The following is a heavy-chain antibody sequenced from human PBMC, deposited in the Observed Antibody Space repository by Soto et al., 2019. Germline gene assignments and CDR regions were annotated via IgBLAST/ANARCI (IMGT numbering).Heavy chain of an antibody. CDR1: GFTFSSYG. CDR2: IWYDGSNK. CDR3: ARDSXXXXXXGDYGPLDY. V-gene: IGHV3-33*01. J-gene: IGHJ4*02. Sequence: QVQLVESGGGVVQPGRSLRLSCAASGFTFSSYGMHWVRQAPGKGLEWVAVIWYDGSNKYYADSVKGRFTISRDNSKNTLYLQXNXLRAEDTAVYYXARDSXXXXXXGDYGPLDYWGQGTLVTVSS. D-gene: IGHD4-17*01.